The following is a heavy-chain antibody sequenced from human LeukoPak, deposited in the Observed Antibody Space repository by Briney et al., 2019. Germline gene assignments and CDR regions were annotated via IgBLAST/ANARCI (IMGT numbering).Heavy chain of an antibody. V-gene: IGHV3-33*01. J-gene: IGHJ5*02. CDR2: IWYDGSNR. CDR3: ARDKGTHPYNWFDP. CDR1: GFTFSSYA. Sequence: GSSLRLSCAASGFTFSSYAMHWVRQAPGKGLEWVTTIWYDGSNRYYGDSVRGRFTISRDNSKSTVFLQMNSLRAEDTAFYYCARDKGTHPYNWFDPWGQGTLVTVSS.